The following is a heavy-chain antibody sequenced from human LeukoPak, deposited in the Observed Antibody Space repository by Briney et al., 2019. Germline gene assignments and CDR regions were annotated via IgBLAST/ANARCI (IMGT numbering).Heavy chain of an antibody. V-gene: IGHV4-59*08. CDR3: ARASFASGSYYFDL. Sequence: SETLSLTCTVSGGSISSDYWSWIRQPPGKGLEWIGYMYNSGSTNYNPSLKSRVTISVDTSKNQFSLKLSSVTAADTAVYFCARASFASGSYYFDLWGPGTLITVSS. CDR2: MYNSGST. CDR1: GGSISSDY. J-gene: IGHJ4*02. D-gene: IGHD3-10*01.